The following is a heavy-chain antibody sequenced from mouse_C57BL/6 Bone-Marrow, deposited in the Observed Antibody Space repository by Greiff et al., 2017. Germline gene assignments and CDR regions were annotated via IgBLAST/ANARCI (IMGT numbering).Heavy chain of an antibody. Sequence: EVMLVESGGGLVQSGRSLRLSCATSGFTFSDFYMEWVRQAPGKGLEWIAASRNKANDYTTEYSASVQGRFIGSKDTSQSILYLQNKALRAEDTAIYYWERWANDYDGGDWYFDVWGTGTTVTVAS. J-gene: IGHJ1*03. D-gene: IGHD2-4*01. V-gene: IGHV7-1*01. CDR2: SRNKANDYTT. CDR3: ERWANDYDGGDWYFDV. CDR1: GFTFSDFY.